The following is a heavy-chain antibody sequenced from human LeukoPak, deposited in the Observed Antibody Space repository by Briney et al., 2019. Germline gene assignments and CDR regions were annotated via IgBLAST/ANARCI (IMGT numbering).Heavy chain of an antibody. CDR3: AKAPVTTCSGAYCYPFDY. V-gene: IGHV3-23*01. CDR2: ISVSGNT. J-gene: IGHJ4*02. D-gene: IGHD2-15*01. Sequence: GGSLRLFCGASGFTLSSYAMSWVRHGPGRGLEWVSAISVSGNTYPADSGKGRFTISRDSSKNTLYHQMNSLRAGDAAVYYCAKAPVTTCSGAYCYPFDYWSQGTLVTVSS. CDR1: GFTLSSYA.